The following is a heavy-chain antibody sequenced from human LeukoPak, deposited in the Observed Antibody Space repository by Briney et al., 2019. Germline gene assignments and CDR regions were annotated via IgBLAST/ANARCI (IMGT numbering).Heavy chain of an antibody. J-gene: IGHJ4*02. CDR3: ARDLSFGSLDF. CDR2: MWYDGSRE. Sequence: GGSLRLSCAASGFILSTHGMHWVRQAPGKGLEWVAGMWYDGSREDYADSVKGRFTISRDMSKNTPNLQMNSLRVEDTAMFYCARDLSFGSLDFRGQGTLVTVSS. CDR1: GFILSTHG. V-gene: IGHV3-33*01. D-gene: IGHD1-26*01.